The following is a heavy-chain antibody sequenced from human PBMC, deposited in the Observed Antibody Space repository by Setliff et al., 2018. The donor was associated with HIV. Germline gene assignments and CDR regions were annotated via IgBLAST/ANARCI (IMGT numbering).Heavy chain of an antibody. CDR3: ALPYCSGGNCWSSASLPPAGWFDP. D-gene: IGHD2-15*01. Sequence: ASVKVSCKASGYTFSSYGISWVRQAPGQGLEWMGWISASNGYTDYAQKFRDRVTLTTDTSTSTAYMELSSLRSEDTAVYYCALPYCSGGNCWSSASLPPAGWFDPWGQGTLVTVSS. J-gene: IGHJ5*02. CDR2: ISASNGYT. V-gene: IGHV1-18*01. CDR1: GYTFSSYG.